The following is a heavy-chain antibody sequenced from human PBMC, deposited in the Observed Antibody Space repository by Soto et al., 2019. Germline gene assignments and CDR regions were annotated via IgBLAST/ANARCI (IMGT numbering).Heavy chain of an antibody. CDR1: GYTFTRYG. CDR3: XXXXXXXXXXXXXDV. V-gene: IGHV1-18*01. J-gene: IGHJ6*02. CDR2: ISGYNVDT. Sequence: QGQLVQSGGEVKKPGASVKVSCKASGYTFTRYGISWVRQAPGQGLEWMGWISGYNVDTKYAKKLQDRVTMTVDTXXXXXXXXXXXXXXXXXXXXXXXXXXXXXXXXXXXDVLGQGTTVTVSS.